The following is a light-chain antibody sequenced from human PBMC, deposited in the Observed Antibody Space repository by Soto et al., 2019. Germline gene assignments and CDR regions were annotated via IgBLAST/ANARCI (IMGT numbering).Light chain of an antibody. J-gene: IGKJ4*01. Sequence: DIQMTQSPSSLSASVGDRVTITCRASQSISSYLNWYQQKPGKAPRLLIYAASSLQSGVPSRFSGSGSGADFTLTISSXQPEDFATYYCHQSHSIPRTFGGGTKVDIK. CDR1: QSISSY. CDR2: AAS. V-gene: IGKV1-39*01. CDR3: HQSHSIPRT.